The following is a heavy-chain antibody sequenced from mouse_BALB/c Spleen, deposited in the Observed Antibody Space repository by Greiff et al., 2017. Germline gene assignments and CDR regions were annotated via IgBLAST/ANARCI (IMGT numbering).Heavy chain of an antibody. D-gene: IGHD1-1*01. CDR2: ISYSGST. J-gene: IGHJ2*01. V-gene: IGHV3-8*02. CDR1: GDSITSGY. CDR3: ARGTVKGNFFDY. Sequence: EVKVEESGPSLVKPSQTLSLTCSVTGDSITSGYWNWIRKFPGNKLEYMGYISYSGSTYYNPSLKSRISITRDTSKNQYYLQLNSVTTEDTATYYCARGTVKGNFFDYWGQGTTLTVSS.